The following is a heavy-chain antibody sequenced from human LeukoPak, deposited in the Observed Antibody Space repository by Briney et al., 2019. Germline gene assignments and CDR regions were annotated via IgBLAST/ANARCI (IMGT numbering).Heavy chain of an antibody. Sequence: SETLSLTYSVSGGSVNTYYWSWIRRSAGKGLEWIGRISITEGTNYNPSLKSRVSMSVDASKNQVSLKLGSVTAADTAVYYCARLRRDINDWYADDCWGQGTLVTVSS. CDR1: GGSVNTYY. CDR3: ARLRRDINDWYADDC. CDR2: ISITEGT. D-gene: IGHD6-19*01. V-gene: IGHV4-4*07. J-gene: IGHJ4*02.